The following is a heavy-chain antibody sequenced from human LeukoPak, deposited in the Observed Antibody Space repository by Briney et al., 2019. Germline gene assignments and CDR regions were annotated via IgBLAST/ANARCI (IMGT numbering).Heavy chain of an antibody. CDR1: XXXXXXXX. J-gene: IGHJ4*02. CDR2: INSDGSST. CDR3: ARVFSGWYFYFDN. V-gene: IGHV3-74*01. Sequence: GGSLRLSCAAXXXXXXXXXXXXVXXXXXXXXVXXSXINSDGSSTTYADSVKGRFTISRDNAKNTLYLQMNSLRAEDTGVYFCARVFSGWYFYFDNWGQGTLVTVSS. D-gene: IGHD6-19*01.